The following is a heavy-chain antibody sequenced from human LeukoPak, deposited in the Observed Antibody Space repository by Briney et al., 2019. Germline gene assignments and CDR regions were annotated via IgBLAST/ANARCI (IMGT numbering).Heavy chain of an antibody. D-gene: IGHD5-12*01. J-gene: IGHJ5*02. CDR2: IIPIFGTA. Sequence: SVKVSCKASGGTFSSYAISWVRPAPGQGLEWMGGIIPIFGTANYAQKFQGRVTITTDESTSTAYMELSSLRSEDTAVYYCASSSGYDSNWFDPWGQGTLVTVSS. V-gene: IGHV1-69*05. CDR1: GGTFSSYA. CDR3: ASSSGYDSNWFDP.